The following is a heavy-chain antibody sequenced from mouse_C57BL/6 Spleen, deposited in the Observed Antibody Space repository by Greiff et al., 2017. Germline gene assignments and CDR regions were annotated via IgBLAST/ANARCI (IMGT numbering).Heavy chain of an antibody. V-gene: IGHV1-18*01. D-gene: IGHD3-2*02. Sequence: VQLQQSGPELVKPGASVKIPCKASGYTFTDYNMDWVKQSHGKSLEWIGDINPNNGGTIYNQKFKGKATLTVDKSSSTAYMELRSLTSEDTAVYYCARLGSSGYDYWGQGTTLTVSS. CDR1: GYTFTDYN. CDR3: ARLGSSGYDY. CDR2: INPNNGGT. J-gene: IGHJ2*01.